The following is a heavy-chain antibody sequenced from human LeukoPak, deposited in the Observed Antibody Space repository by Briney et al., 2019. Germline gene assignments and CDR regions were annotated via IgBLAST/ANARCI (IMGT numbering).Heavy chain of an antibody. CDR3: ARVDFHVGNWFDP. V-gene: IGHV4-34*01. J-gene: IGHJ5*02. Sequence: SETLSLTCAVYGGSFSGYYWSWIRQPPGKGLEWIGEINHSGSTNYNPSLKSRVTISVDTSKNQFSLKLSSVTAADTAVYYCARVDFHVGNWFDPWGQGTLVTVSS. CDR2: INHSGST. D-gene: IGHD2/OR15-2a*01. CDR1: GGSFSGYY.